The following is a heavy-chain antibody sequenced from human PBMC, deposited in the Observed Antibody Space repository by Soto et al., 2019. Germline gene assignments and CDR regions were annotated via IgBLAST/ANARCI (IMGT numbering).Heavy chain of an antibody. J-gene: IGHJ3*02. V-gene: IGHV3-30-3*01. CDR2: ISHDGNQK. CDR1: GFSFSVYF. Sequence: QVQLVESGGGVVQPGRSLRLSCAASGFSFSVYFIHWVRQAPGKGLEWVADISHDGNQKDYADSVKGRITISRDNSKNTGYLQMNSLRVEDTAVYYCVRGPEHGAFDIWGQGTMITVSS. CDR3: VRGPEHGAFDI.